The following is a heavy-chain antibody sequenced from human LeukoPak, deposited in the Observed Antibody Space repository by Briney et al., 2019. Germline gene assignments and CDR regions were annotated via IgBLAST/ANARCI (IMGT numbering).Heavy chain of an antibody. V-gene: IGHV1-2*02. J-gene: IGHJ6*03. CDR3: ARLGSIYCSGGSCYGYYYYMDV. Sequence: WASVKVSCKASGYTFTGYYMHWVRQAPGQGLEWMGWINPNSGGTNYAQKFQGRVTMTRDTSISTAYMELSRLRSDDTAVYYCARLGSIYCSGGSCYGYYYYMDVWGKGTTVTVSS. CDR1: GYTFTGYY. CDR2: INPNSGGT. D-gene: IGHD2-15*01.